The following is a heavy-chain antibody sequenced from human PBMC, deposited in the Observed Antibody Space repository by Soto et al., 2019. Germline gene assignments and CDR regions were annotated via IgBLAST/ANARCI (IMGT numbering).Heavy chain of an antibody. V-gene: IGHV1-18*01. Sequence: QVQLVQSGAEVKKPGASVKVSCKASGYTFTSYGISWVRQAPGQGLEWMGWISANNGNTNYAQKLQGRVTMTTDTSTSTAYMELRSLRSDDKAVDYCARDYGDYFLFTLHYWGQGTLVTVSS. J-gene: IGHJ4*02. CDR1: GYTFTSYG. CDR3: ARDYGDYFLFTLHY. CDR2: ISANNGNT. D-gene: IGHD4-17*01.